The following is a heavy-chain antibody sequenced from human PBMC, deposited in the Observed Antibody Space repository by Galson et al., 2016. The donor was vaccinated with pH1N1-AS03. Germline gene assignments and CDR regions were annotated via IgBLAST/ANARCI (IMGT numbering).Heavy chain of an antibody. CDR1: DLAFSQYW. V-gene: IGHV3-7*03. Sequence: SLRLSCAASDLAFSQYWMSWVRQAPGKGLEWVANINQDGTSKNYADSVKDRFTIDRDNVKKSLYLQINGLSGLTFDDTAVYYCALLQVPTTPGHWGQGTLVTVSS. CDR2: INQDGTSK. D-gene: IGHD1-26*01. CDR3: ALLQVPTTPGH. J-gene: IGHJ4*02.